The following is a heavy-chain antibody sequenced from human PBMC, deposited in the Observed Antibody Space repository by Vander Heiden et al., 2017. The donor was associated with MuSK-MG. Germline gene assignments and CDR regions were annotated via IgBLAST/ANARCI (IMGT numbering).Heavy chain of an antibody. CDR2: ISGSGGST. D-gene: IGHD3-10*01. CDR1: GFTFSSYA. Sequence: EVQLLESGGGLVQPGGSLRLSCAASGFTFSSYAMSWVRQAPGKGLEGVSAISGSGGSTYYADSVKGRFTISRDNSKNTLYLQMNSLRAEDTAVYYCARAYYYGSGSPNWFDPWGQGTLVTVSS. V-gene: IGHV3-23*01. J-gene: IGHJ5*02. CDR3: ARAYYYGSGSPNWFDP.